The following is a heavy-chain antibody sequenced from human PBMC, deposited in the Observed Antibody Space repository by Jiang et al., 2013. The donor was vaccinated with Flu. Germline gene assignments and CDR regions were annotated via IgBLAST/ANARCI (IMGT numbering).Heavy chain of an antibody. D-gene: IGHD2-15*01. CDR2: ISYDGSNK. CDR1: GFTFSSYG. Sequence: VQLLESGGGVVQPGRSLRLSCAASGFTFSSYGMHWVRQAPGKGLEWVAVISYDGSNKYYADSVKGRFTISRDNSKNTLYLQMNSLRAEDTAVYYCSFLLPGYFDYWGQGTLITVS. CDR3: SFLLPGYFDY. J-gene: IGHJ4*02. V-gene: IGHV3-30*03.